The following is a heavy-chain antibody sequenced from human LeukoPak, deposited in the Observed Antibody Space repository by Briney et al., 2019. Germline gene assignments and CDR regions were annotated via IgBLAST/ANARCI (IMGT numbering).Heavy chain of an antibody. D-gene: IGHD3-22*01. V-gene: IGHV3-23*01. Sequence: GGSLRLSCAASGFTFRSYAMSWVRQAPGKGLEWVSAISGSGSNTYYADSVKGRFTISRDNSKNTLYLQMNSLRAEDTAVYYCAKGYDSSGYYFNYFDYWGQGTLVTVSS. CDR3: AKGYDSSGYYFNYFDY. J-gene: IGHJ4*02. CDR1: GFTFRSYA. CDR2: ISGSGSNT.